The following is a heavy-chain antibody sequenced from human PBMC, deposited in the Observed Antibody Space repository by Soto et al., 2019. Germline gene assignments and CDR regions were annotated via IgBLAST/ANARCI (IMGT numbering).Heavy chain of an antibody. Sequence: QVQLVESGGGVVQPGRSLRLSCAASGFTFSSYGMHWVRQAPGKGLEWVAVIWHDGSNKYYADSVKGRFTISRDNSKNTLYLQMNSLRAEDTAVYYCARENYYDSSGYLAPGFDYWGQGTLVTVSS. V-gene: IGHV3-33*01. CDR2: IWHDGSNK. J-gene: IGHJ4*02. CDR3: ARENYYDSSGYLAPGFDY. D-gene: IGHD3-22*01. CDR1: GFTFSSYG.